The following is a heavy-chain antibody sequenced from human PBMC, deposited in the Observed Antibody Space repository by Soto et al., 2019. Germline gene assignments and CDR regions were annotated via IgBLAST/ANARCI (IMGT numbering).Heavy chain of an antibody. D-gene: IGHD3-22*01. J-gene: IGHJ5*02. CDR2: INHSGST. Sequence: TLSLTCAVYGGSFSGYYWSWIRQPPGKGLEWIGEINHSGSTNYNPSLKSRVTISVDTSKNQFSLKLSSVTAADTAVYYCARYRRTMIVVGDWFDPWGQGTLVTVSS. CDR3: ARYRRTMIVVGDWFDP. CDR1: GGSFSGYY. V-gene: IGHV4-34*01.